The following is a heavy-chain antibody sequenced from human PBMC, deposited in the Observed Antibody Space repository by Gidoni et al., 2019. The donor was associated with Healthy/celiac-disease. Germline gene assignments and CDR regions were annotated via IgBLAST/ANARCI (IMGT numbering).Heavy chain of an antibody. J-gene: IGHJ5*02. CDR1: GGSISSGDYY. CDR2: IYYSGST. CDR3: ARAVDDYGDYVFWFDP. V-gene: IGHV4-30-4*01. Sequence: QVQLQESGPGLVKPSQTLSLTCTVSGGSISSGDYYWSWIRQPPGKGLEWIGYIYYSGSTYYNPSLKSRVTISVDTSKNQFSLKLSSVTAADTAVYYCARAVDDYGDYVFWFDPWGQGTLVTVSS. D-gene: IGHD4-17*01.